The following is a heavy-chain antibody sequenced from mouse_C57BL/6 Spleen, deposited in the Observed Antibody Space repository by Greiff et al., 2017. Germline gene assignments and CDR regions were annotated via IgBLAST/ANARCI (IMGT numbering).Heavy chain of an antibody. CDR3: ARLTTAYYFDD. J-gene: IGHJ2*01. D-gene: IGHD1-2*01. CDR1: GFTFSDYG. CDR2: ISNLAYSI. Sequence: EVKLVESGGGLVQPGGSLKLSCAASGFTFSDYGMAWVRQAPRKGPEWVAFISNLAYSIYYADTVTGRFTISRENAKNTLYLEMSSLRSEDTAMYYCARLTTAYYFDDWGQGTTLTVSS. V-gene: IGHV5-15*01.